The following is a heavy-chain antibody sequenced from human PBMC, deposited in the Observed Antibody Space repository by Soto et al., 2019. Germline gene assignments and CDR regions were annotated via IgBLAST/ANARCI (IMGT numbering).Heavy chain of an antibody. CDR3: ARCGLHYGMDV. CDR1: GGSISSYY. V-gene: IGHV4-4*07. J-gene: IGHJ6*02. CDR2: FYPTGKT. Sequence: QVQLQESGPGLVKPSETLSLTCTVSGGSISSYYWCWTRQPAGKGLEWIGRFYPTGKTNYNPSLQSRLTMSADTSRNQFSLNLTSVTAADTAVDYCARCGLHYGMDVWGQGTTVTVSS. D-gene: IGHD3-16*01.